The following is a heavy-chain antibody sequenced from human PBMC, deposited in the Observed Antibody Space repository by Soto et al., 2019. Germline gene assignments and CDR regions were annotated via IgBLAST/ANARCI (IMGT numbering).Heavy chain of an antibody. CDR1: GYTFTSYA. Sequence: QVQLVQSGAEVKKPGASVKVSCKASGYTFTSYAMHWVRQAPGQRLEWMGWINAGNGNTKYSQKFQGRVTITRDTSASTAYMELSSLRSEDTAVYYCARDWVVRATYYFDYWGQGTLVTVSS. CDR3: ARDWVVRATYYFDY. CDR2: INAGNGNT. D-gene: IGHD1-26*01. V-gene: IGHV1-3*01. J-gene: IGHJ4*02.